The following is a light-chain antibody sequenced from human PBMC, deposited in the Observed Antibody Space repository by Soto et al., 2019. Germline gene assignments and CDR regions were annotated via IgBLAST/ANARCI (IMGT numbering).Light chain of an antibody. Sequence: AIQMTQSPSSLSASVGDRLTITCRASQDIGTELGWYQQKPGKAPKLLIYGSSILQSGVPSRFSGSGSGTDFTLTISRLQPEDFATYYCLQDSKYPRTFGQGTKVDIK. CDR1: QDIGTE. V-gene: IGKV1-6*01. CDR2: GSS. CDR3: LQDSKYPRT. J-gene: IGKJ1*01.